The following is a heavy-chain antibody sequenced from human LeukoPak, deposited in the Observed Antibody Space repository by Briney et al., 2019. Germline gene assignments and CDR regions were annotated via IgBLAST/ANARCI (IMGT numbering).Heavy chain of an antibody. D-gene: IGHD6-13*01. V-gene: IGHV3-23*01. CDR3: AKEGSSWYNPYFDY. CDR2: IGGSGTNT. Sequence: PGGSLRLSCAASGFTFSTYAMSWVRQAPGKGLEWVSLIGGSGTNTYYADSVEGRFTISRDNSNNTLYLQMNSLRAEDTAVYYCAKEGSSWYNPYFDYWGQGTLVTVSS. J-gene: IGHJ4*02. CDR1: GFTFSTYA.